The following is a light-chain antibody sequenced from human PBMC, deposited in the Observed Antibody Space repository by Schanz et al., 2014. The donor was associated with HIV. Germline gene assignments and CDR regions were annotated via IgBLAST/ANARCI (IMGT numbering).Light chain of an antibody. J-gene: IGLJ2*01. CDR3: SSYAGTSTFVV. CDR2: DVT. CDR1: SGDVGPYDY. V-gene: IGLV2-14*03. Sequence: QSSLTQPASVSGSAGQSITISCTGTSGDVGPYDYLSSYQQHPGQAPKLLLYDVTYRPSGISNRFSGSKSAYTASLTISGLQPEDEADYYCSSYAGTSTFVVFGGGTKLTVL.